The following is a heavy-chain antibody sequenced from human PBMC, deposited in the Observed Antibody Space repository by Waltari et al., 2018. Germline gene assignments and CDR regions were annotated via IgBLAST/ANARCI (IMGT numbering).Heavy chain of an antibody. Sequence: QMHLVASGGCVVQPGGALSPSCAAYGSPFRIYGMHWSRQAPGKGTEWVAFIRYDGRNKNYADSMEGRFTISRDNSNSTLYLQMNSLRAEDTAVYYCAKPGPLMTTVTTSWPSDSWGQGTLVTVSS. CDR2: IRYDGRNK. CDR3: AKPGPLMTTVTTSWPSDS. CDR1: GSPFRIYG. V-gene: IGHV3-30*02. D-gene: IGHD4-4*01. J-gene: IGHJ4*02.